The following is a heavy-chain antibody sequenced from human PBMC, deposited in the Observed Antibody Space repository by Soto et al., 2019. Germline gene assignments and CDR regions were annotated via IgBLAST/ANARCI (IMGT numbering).Heavy chain of an antibody. CDR2: IYYSGSA. Sequence: SETLSLTCTVSGGSVSSGDYYWSWIRQPPGKGLEWIAYIYYSGSAYYNPSLKSRVTISVDTSKNQFSLKLSSVTAADTAVYYCAREEFYGSARDSWGQGTLATVSS. D-gene: IGHD3-10*01. V-gene: IGHV4-30-4*01. CDR1: GGSVSSGDYY. J-gene: IGHJ4*02. CDR3: AREEFYGSARDS.